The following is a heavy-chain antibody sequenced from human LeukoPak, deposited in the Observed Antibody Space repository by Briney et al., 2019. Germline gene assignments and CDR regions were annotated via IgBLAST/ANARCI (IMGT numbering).Heavy chain of an antibody. J-gene: IGHJ4*02. V-gene: IGHV4-61*01. CDR1: GGSVSSGSYY. Sequence: SETLSLTCTVSGGSVSSGSYYWSWIRQPPGKGLEWIGYIYYSGSTNYNPSLKSRVTISVDTSKNQFSLKLSSVTAADTAVYYCARVGDSSGWYGGDYWGQGTLVTVSS. CDR3: ARVGDSSGWYGGDY. D-gene: IGHD6-19*01. CDR2: IYYSGST.